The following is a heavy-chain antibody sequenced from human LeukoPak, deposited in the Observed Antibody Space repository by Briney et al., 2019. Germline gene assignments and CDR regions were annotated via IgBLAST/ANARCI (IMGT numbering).Heavy chain of an antibody. J-gene: IGHJ3*02. CDR2: INPNTGGT. Sequence: ASVKVSCKASEYTFTLYYMHWVRQAPGQGLEWMGWINPNTGGTNYAQKFQGRVTMTRDTSITTAYMELSRLEYDDTAVYYCAKDFRDQWLVDAFHIWGQGTMVTVSS. V-gene: IGHV1-2*02. CDR3: AKDFRDQWLVDAFHI. CDR1: EYTFTLYY. D-gene: IGHD6-19*01.